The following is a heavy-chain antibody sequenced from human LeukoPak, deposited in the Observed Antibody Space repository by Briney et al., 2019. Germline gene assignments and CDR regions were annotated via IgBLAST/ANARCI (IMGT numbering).Heavy chain of an antibody. CDR2: ISYDGSNK. Sequence: GGSLRLSCAASGFTFSSYGMHWVRQAPGKGLEWVAVISYDGSNKYYADSVKGRFTISRDNSKNTLYLQMNSLGAEDTAVYYCAKDYYDSSGPPYFDYWGQGTLVTVSS. V-gene: IGHV3-30*18. D-gene: IGHD3-22*01. CDR1: GFTFSSYG. J-gene: IGHJ4*02. CDR3: AKDYYDSSGPPYFDY.